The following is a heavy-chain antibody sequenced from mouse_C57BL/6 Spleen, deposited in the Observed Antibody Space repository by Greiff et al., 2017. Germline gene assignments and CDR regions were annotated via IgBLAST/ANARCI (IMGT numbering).Heavy chain of an antibody. V-gene: IGHV1-82*01. J-gene: IGHJ3*01. Sequence: VQLQESGPELVKPGASVKISCKASGYAFSSSWMNWVKQRPGKGLEWIGRIYPGDGDPNYNGKFKGKATLTADKSSSTACMQLSSLTSEDSAVYFCARTLGGAGTAYWGQGTLVTVSA. CDR1: GYAFSSSW. CDR2: IYPGDGDP. D-gene: IGHD4-1*01. CDR3: ARTLGGAGTAY.